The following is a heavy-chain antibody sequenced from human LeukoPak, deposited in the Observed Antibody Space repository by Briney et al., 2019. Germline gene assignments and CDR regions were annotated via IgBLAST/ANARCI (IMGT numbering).Heavy chain of an antibody. D-gene: IGHD6-13*01. J-gene: IGHJ4*02. CDR2: IYYTGGT. CDR1: GGSISSCY. V-gene: IGHV4-59*08. CDR3: ARHKTIAAAGTFDY. Sequence: SETLSLTCTVSGGSISSCYWSWIRQPPGKGLEWIGYIYYTGGTNYNPSLKSRLTLSVDTSKNQFSLKLTSVTAADTAVYYCARHKTIAAAGTFDYWGQGALVTVSS.